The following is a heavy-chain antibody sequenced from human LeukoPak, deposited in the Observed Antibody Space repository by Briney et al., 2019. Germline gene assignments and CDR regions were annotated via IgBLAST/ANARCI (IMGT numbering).Heavy chain of an antibody. V-gene: IGHV4-39*01. CDR2: IYHSGST. J-gene: IGHJ4*02. CDR1: DASIRSINHY. Sequence: SETLSLTCTVSDASIRSINHYWGWIRQPPGKELEWIGSIYHSGSTYYNPSLKSRVSISVDTSKNQFSLKLSSVSAADTAAYFCARHPRYDSRGNHSPYYFDHWGQGTLVTVSS. D-gene: IGHD3-22*01. CDR3: ARHPRYDSRGNHSPYYFDH.